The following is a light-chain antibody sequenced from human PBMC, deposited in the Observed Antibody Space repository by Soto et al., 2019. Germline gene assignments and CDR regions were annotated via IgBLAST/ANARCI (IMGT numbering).Light chain of an antibody. V-gene: IGLV2-14*01. Sequence: QSALTQPASVSGSPGQSITISCTGTSSDIGGYNYVSWYQQYPGNAPKLMIYEVSNRPSGVSDRFSGSKSGNTASLTISGLQAEDEADYYCNSYASTRTVIFGGGTKVTVL. CDR3: NSYASTRTVI. CDR2: EVS. J-gene: IGLJ2*01. CDR1: SSDIGGYNY.